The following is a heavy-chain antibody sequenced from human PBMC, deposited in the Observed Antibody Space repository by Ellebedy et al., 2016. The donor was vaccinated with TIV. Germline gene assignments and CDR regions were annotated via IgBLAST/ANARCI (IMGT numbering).Heavy chain of an antibody. CDR1: GGSISTFY. CDR2: IYYIGIT. V-gene: IGHV4-59*01. J-gene: IGHJ4*02. CDR3: AAYYGGRFDY. D-gene: IGHD4-23*01. Sequence: MPGGSLRLSCNVSGGSISTFYWSWIRQPPGKGLEFIGHIYYIGITNYNPSLESRVAISIDTSENQFSLRLSSVTAADTAVYYCAAYYGGRFDYWGQGTLVTVSS.